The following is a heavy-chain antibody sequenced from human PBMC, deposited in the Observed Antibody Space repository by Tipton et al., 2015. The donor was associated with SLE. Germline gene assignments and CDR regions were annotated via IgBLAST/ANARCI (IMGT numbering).Heavy chain of an antibody. Sequence: SLRLSCAASGFTFDDYAMHWVRQAPGKGLEWVSVIYSGGSTYYADSVKGRFTISRDNSKNTLYLQMNSLRAEDTAVYYCVRPGGGFDYWGQGTLVTVSS. V-gene: IGHV3-53*01. J-gene: IGHJ4*02. CDR3: VRPGGGFDY. CDR1: GFTFDDYA. D-gene: IGHD2-15*01. CDR2: IYSGGST.